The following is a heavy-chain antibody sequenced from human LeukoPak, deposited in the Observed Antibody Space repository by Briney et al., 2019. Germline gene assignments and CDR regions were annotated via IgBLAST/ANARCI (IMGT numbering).Heavy chain of an antibody. V-gene: IGHV4-39*07. J-gene: IGHJ5*02. Sequence: SETLSHTCTVSGGSISSGSYYWGWIRQPPGKGLEWIGSMYHSGDTYSNPSLKSRVTISVDTSKSQLSLRLSSVTAADTAVYYCARSKAHLSTSWYGNWFDPWGQGTLVTVSS. CDR2: MYHSGDT. CDR3: ARSKAHLSTSWYGNWFDP. CDR1: GGSISSGSYY. D-gene: IGHD2-2*01.